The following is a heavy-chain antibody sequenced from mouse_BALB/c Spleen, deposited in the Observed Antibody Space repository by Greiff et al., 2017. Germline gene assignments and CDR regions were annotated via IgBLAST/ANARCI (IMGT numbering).Heavy chain of an antibody. CDR2: IYPGDGST. CDR3: ARRLYYGYDDY. J-gene: IGHJ2*01. Sequence: QVQLQQSGPELVKPGALVKISCKASGYTFTSYDINWVQQRPGKGLEWMGWIYPGDGSTKYTEKLKGKATLTADKSSSTAYMKLSSLTSENSAVYFCARRLYYGYDDYWGQGTTLTVSS. CDR1: GYTFTSYD. D-gene: IGHD2-2*01. V-gene: IGHV1S56*01.